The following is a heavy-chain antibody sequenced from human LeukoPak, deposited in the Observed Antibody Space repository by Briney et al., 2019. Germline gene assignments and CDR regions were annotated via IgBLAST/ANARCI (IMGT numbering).Heavy chain of an antibody. CDR3: ARGASRADY. CDR1: VFTLWSYN. V-gene: IGHV3-21*01. Sequence: GGSLRLSCAASVFTLWSYNMNWVRHAPGKRPEWVSSISSSSSYIYYTDSVKGRFTISRDHAKNSLYLQMNSLRGEDMALYYCARGASRADYWGQGTLVTVSS. CDR2: ISSSSSYI. J-gene: IGHJ4*02.